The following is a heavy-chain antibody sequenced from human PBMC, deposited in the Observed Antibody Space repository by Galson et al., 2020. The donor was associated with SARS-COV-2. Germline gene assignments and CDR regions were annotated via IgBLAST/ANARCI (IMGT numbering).Heavy chain of an antibody. CDR1: GFTFSSFE. CDR3: ATYRATGTTSYIDC. J-gene: IGHJ4*02. Sequence: TGGSLRLSCAASGFTFSSFEMIWVRQAPGKGLEWVSHISSSGTNIYYAGPVKGRFTLSRDNAKSSLYLQMNSLRAEDTAVYFCATYRATGTTSYIDCWGQGTLVTVSS. V-gene: IGHV3-48*03. CDR2: ISSSGTNI. D-gene: IGHD1-1*01.